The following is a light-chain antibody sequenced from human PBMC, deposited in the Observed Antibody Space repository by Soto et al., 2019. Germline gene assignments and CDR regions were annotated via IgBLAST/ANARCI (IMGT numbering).Light chain of an antibody. J-gene: IGKJ2*01. Sequence: EMVMTQSPATLSVSPGERATLSCRASQSVNSKLAWYQQKPGQGPRLLIYGASTRATGIPARFSGSGSGTEFTLTISSLQSEDFAVYYCQQYNNWPPYTFGQGTKLEIK. V-gene: IGKV3-15*01. CDR2: GAS. CDR1: QSVNSK. CDR3: QQYNNWPPYT.